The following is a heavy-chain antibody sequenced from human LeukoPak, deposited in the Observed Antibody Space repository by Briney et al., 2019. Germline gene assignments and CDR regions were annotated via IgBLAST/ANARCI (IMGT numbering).Heavy chain of an antibody. V-gene: IGHV1-46*01. J-gene: IGHJ5*02. Sequence: ASVKVSCKASGGAFSRSGISWVRQAPGQGLEWMGIINPSGGSTSYAQKFQGRVTMTRDTSTSTVYMELSSLRSEDTAVYYCARDYGDYVLDWFDPWGQGTLVTVSS. CDR2: INPSGGST. CDR3: ARDYGDYVLDWFDP. D-gene: IGHD4-17*01. CDR1: GGAFSRSG.